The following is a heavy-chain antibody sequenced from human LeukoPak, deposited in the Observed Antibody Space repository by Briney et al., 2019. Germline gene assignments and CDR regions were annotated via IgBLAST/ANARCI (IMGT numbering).Heavy chain of an antibody. CDR1: GYTFTSYA. V-gene: IGHV1-3*01. Sequence: ASVKVSCRASGYTFTSYAMHWVRQAPGQRLEWMGWINAGNGNTKYSQKFQGRVTITRDTSASTAYMELSSLRSEDTAVYYCARVRGGSGSSWFDYRGQGTLVTVSS. CDR3: ARVRGGSGSSWFDY. D-gene: IGHD3-10*01. J-gene: IGHJ4*02. CDR2: INAGNGNT.